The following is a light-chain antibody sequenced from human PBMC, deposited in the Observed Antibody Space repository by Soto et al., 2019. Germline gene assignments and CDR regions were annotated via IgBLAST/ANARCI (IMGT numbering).Light chain of an antibody. CDR1: SGDFGSYKF. V-gene: IGLV2-23*01. CDR2: ETT. J-gene: IGLJ1*01. Sequence: QSALTQPASVSGSPGQSVTISCTGTSGDFGSYKFVSWYQHHPGKVPKVIIYETTKRPSGVSDRFFGSKSGNTASLTISGLQAEDEADYYCFSFTSTHTHVFGSGTKVTVL. CDR3: FSFTSTHTHV.